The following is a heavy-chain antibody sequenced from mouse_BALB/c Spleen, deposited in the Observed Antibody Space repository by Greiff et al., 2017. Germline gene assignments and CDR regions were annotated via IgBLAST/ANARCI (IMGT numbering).Heavy chain of an antibody. D-gene: IGHD1-1*01. CDR3: ARSGYYGSRGNSFDC. CDR1: GYTFTSYY. Sequence: QVQLQQSGPELVKPGASVRISCKASGYTFTSYYIHWVKQRPGQGLEWIGWIYPGNVNTKYNEKFKGKATLTADKASSTAYMQLSSLTSEDSAVYFCARSGYYGSRGNSFDCWGEGTTLTVSS. CDR2: IYPGNVNT. V-gene: IGHV1S56*01. J-gene: IGHJ2*01.